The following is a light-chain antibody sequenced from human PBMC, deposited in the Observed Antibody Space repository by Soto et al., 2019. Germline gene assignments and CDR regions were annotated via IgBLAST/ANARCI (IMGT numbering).Light chain of an antibody. CDR1: QSVSNN. CDR3: HHYNNWPPFT. Sequence: ILMTQSPATLSVSPGERATLSCRASQSVSNNLAWYQQKPGQAPRLLIYDASTRATGIPARFSGSGSGTEFTLTSSGLQSEYFAVYYCHHYNNWPPFTFGQGTKVELK. J-gene: IGKJ1*01. CDR2: DAS. V-gene: IGKV3-15*01.